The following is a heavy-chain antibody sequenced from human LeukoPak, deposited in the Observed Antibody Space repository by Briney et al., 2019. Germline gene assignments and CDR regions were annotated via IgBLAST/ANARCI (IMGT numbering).Heavy chain of an antibody. D-gene: IGHD6-13*01. CDR3: ARVMGAAAGHDY. V-gene: IGHV3-21*01. CDR1: GFTFSSYS. CDR2: ISSSSSYI. J-gene: IGHJ4*02. Sequence: PGGSLRLSCAASGFTFSSYSMNWVRQAPGKGLGWVSSISSSSSYIYYADSVKGRFTISRDNAKNSLYLQMNSLRAEDTAVYYCARVMGAAAGHDYWGQGTLVTVSS.